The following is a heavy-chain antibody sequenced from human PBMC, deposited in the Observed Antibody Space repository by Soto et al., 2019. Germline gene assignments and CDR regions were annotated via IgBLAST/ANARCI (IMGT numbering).Heavy chain of an antibody. Sequence: EVQLVESGGGLVKPGESQRLSCAASGFTFSSYSMNWVRQAPGKGLEWVSSISSSSSYIYYADSVKGRFTISRDNAKNSLYLQMNSLRAEDTAVYYCARDQPGYSYGYGLGYWGQGTLVTVSS. J-gene: IGHJ4*02. CDR2: ISSSSSYI. V-gene: IGHV3-21*01. CDR3: ARDQPGYSYGYGLGY. CDR1: GFTFSSYS. D-gene: IGHD5-18*01.